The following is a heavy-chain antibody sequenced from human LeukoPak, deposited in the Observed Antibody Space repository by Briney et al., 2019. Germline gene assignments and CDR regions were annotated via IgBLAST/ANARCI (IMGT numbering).Heavy chain of an antibody. V-gene: IGHV4-34*01. CDR3: ARGRGAGSGSYIY. CDR2: INHSGST. Sequence: SETLSLTCAVYGGPFSGYYWSWIRQPPGKGLEWIGEINHSGSTNYNPTLKSRVTISVDTSKNQFSLKLSSVTAADTAVYYCARGRGAGSGSYIYWGQGTLVTVSS. CDR1: GGPFSGYY. J-gene: IGHJ4*02. D-gene: IGHD1-26*01.